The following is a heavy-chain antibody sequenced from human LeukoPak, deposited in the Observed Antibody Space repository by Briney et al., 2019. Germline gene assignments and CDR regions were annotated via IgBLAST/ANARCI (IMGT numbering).Heavy chain of an antibody. V-gene: IGHV3-30-3*01. Sequence: PGRSLRLSCAASGFTFSSYAMHGVRQAPGKGLEWGAVISYDGSNKYYADSVKGRFTISRDNSKNTLYLQMNSLRAEDTAVYYCARIIQQLALNDAFDIWGQGTMVTVSS. D-gene: IGHD6-13*01. J-gene: IGHJ3*02. CDR1: GFTFSSYA. CDR3: ARIIQQLALNDAFDI. CDR2: ISYDGSNK.